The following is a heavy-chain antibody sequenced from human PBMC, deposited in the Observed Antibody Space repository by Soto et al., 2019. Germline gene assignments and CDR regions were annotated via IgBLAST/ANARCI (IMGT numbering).Heavy chain of an antibody. CDR2: IWYDGSNK. D-gene: IGHD6-13*01. Sequence: QVQLVESGGGVVQPGRSLRLSCAASGFTFSSYGMHWVRQAPGKGLEWVAVIWYDGSNKYYADSVKGRFTISRDNSKNTLYLQMNSLRAEDTAVYYCARDQQQPEGAIGYWGQGTLVTVSS. J-gene: IGHJ4*02. CDR3: ARDQQQPEGAIGY. CDR1: GFTFSSYG. V-gene: IGHV3-33*01.